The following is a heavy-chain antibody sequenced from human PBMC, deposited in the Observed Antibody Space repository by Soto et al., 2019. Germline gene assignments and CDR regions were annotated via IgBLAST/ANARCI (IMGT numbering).Heavy chain of an antibody. CDR3: ATPPGGVGY. CDR2: IYSGGYT. D-gene: IGHD1-26*01. CDR1: GFTVSNNY. Sequence: EVQLVESGGGLIQPGGSLRLSCAVSGFTVSNNYMSWVRQAPGKGLEGVSVIYSGGYTAYGDSVKGRFTISRDNSKNTLFLKIKSLSPHDPAVSFGATPPGGVGYWGQGTLVTVSS. J-gene: IGHJ4*02. V-gene: IGHV3-53*01.